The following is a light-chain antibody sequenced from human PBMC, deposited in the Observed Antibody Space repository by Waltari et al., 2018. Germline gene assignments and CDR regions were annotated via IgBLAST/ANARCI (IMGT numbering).Light chain of an antibody. CDR1: QSVSTY. J-gene: IGKJ3*01. Sequence: EIVLTQSPATLSLSPGERATLSCRASQSVSTYLAWYQQKPGQAPRLLIYDASNRAAGIPARFSGSGSGTDFTLTISSLELEDFAVYYCQQRISWPLIAFGPGTKVEI. CDR3: QQRISWPLIA. CDR2: DAS. V-gene: IGKV3-11*01.